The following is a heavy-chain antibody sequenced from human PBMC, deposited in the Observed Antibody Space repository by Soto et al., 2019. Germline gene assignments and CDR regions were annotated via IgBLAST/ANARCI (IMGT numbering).Heavy chain of an antibody. CDR2: IYYSGST. Sequence: QVQLQESGPGLVKPSETLFLTCTVSGGSISSYYWSWIRQPPGKGLEWIGYIYYSGSTNYNPSLKSRVTIAADTSKNQFSLKLSSVTAADTAVYYCARQYGDYVRGAFDFWGQGTMVTVSS. D-gene: IGHD4-17*01. V-gene: IGHV4-59*01. CDR3: ARQYGDYVRGAFDF. CDR1: GGSISSYY. J-gene: IGHJ3*01.